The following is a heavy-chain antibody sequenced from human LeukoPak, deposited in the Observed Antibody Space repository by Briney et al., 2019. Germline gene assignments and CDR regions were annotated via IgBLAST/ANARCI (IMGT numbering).Heavy chain of an antibody. V-gene: IGHV4-39*07. J-gene: IGHJ5*02. CDR2: IYYSGST. CDR3: ARDRPDSSSSGNWFDP. Sequence: SSETLSLTCTVSGGSISSSSYYWGWIRQPPGKGLEWIGSIYYSGSTYYNTSLKSRVTISVDTSKNQFSLKLSSVTAADTAVYYCARDRPDSSSSGNWFDPWGQGTLVTVSS. CDR1: GGSISSSSYY. D-gene: IGHD6-6*01.